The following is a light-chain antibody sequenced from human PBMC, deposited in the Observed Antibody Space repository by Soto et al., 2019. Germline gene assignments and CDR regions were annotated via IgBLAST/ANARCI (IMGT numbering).Light chain of an antibody. CDR2: DAS. Sequence: DIKMYNSPSTLSVSPGDRVTLPCRASQSISNLLAWYQQKPGKAPKSLLYDASVLASGVTTRFGGSRSGREFTLTIISLQPADFTIVYCHLYDFISQTFGLGGIVDI. CDR1: QSISNL. V-gene: IGKV1-5*01. J-gene: IGKJ1*01. CDR3: HLYDFISQT.